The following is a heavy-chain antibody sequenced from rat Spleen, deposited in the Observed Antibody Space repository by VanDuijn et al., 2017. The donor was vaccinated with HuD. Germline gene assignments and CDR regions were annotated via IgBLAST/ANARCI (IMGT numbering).Heavy chain of an antibody. Sequence: EVHLVETGGGLVQPGRSLKLSCVASGFTFSHYWMYWVRQAPGKGLEWVSSICADGVNTYYPDSVKGRFTISRANSENTVYLQMNSLRSEDTATYYCAVAGFGYWGQGTLVTVSS. CDR3: AVAGFGY. CDR2: ICADGVNT. J-gene: IGHJ3*01. CDR1: GFTFSHYW. V-gene: IGHV5-58*01.